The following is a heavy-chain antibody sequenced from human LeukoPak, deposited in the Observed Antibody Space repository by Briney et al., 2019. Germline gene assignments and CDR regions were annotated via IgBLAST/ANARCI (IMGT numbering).Heavy chain of an antibody. Sequence: SETLSLTCTVSGGSISSYYWSWIRQPAGKGLEWIGSIYYSGSTYYNPSLKSRVTISVDTSKNQFSLKLSSVTAADTAVYYCARLGSIAAAGTGYWGQGTLVTVSS. CDR1: GGSISSYY. CDR3: ARLGSIAAAGTGY. V-gene: IGHV4-59*05. J-gene: IGHJ4*02. D-gene: IGHD6-13*01. CDR2: IYYSGST.